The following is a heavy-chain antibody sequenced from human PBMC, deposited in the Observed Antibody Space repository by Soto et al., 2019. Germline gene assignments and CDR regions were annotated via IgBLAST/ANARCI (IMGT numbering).Heavy chain of an antibody. V-gene: IGHV3-53*01. J-gene: IGHJ4*02. D-gene: IGHD3-10*01. CDR3: ARDAFGRGDY. CDR2: IYSGGGI. Sequence: EVQLVESGGGLIQPGGSLRLSCAASGFTVSSNHMTWVRQAPGKGLEWVSLIYSGGGIYYADSVEGRFTISRDSSKNTVYLQMNSLRVEDTAVYYCARDAFGRGDYWGQGPLVTVSS. CDR1: GFTVSSNH.